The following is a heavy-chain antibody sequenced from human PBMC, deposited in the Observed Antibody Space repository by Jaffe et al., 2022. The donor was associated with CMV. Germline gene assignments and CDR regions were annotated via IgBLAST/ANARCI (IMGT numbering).Heavy chain of an antibody. CDR3: ARGGLHRSHYIRSRFDP. Sequence: QVQLQQWGAGLLKPSETLSLTCAVYGGSFSGYYWSWIRQPPGKGLEWIGEINHSGSTNYNPSLKSRVTISVDTSKNQFSLKLSSVTAADTAVYYCARGGLHRSHYIRSRFDPWGQGTLVTVSS. J-gene: IGHJ5*02. V-gene: IGHV4-34*01. CDR2: INHSGST. CDR1: GGSFSGYY. D-gene: IGHD1-26*01.